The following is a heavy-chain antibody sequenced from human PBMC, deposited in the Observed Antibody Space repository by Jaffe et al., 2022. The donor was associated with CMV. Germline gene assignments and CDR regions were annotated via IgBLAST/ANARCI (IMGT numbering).Heavy chain of an antibody. CDR3: ARDLGYSSGFWGEDYYYYGMDV. CDR2: IYYSGST. V-gene: IGHV4-59*01. Sequence: QVQLQESGPGLVKPSETLSLTCTVSGGSISSYYWSWIRQPPGKGLEWIGYIYYSGSTNYNPSLKSRVTISVDTSKNQFSLKLSSVTAADTAVYYCARDLGYSSGFWGEDYYYYGMDVWGQGTTVTVSS. D-gene: IGHD6-19*01. CDR1: GGSISSYY. J-gene: IGHJ6*02.